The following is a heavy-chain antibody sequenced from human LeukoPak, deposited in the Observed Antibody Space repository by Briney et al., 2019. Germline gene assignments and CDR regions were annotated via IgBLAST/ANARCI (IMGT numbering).Heavy chain of an antibody. V-gene: IGHV4-59*02. CDR2: IHYSGSA. J-gene: IGHJ4*02. D-gene: IGHD3-22*01. CDR1: GGSVRSYY. CDR3: ARDRGYHDSGGYYHFDS. Sequence: SETLSLTCNVSGGSVRSYYWSWIRQPPGKGLEWIGYIHYSGSANYNPSLKSRVTISVDTSKNQFSLKLSSVTAADTAVYYCARDRGYHDSGGYYHFDSWGQGTLVTVSS.